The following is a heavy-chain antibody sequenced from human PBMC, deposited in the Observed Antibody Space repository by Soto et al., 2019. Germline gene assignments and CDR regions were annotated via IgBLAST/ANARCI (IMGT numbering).Heavy chain of an antibody. CDR3: ARSREIIASAGSFDY. CDR1: GGPVTSLGYS. CDR2: ISTGGGST. D-gene: IGHD6-25*01. Sequence: LQLQESGSGLVKPSQTLSLTCAVSGGPVTSLGYSWSWIRQPPGKGLEWVSGISTGGGSTDYADSVKGRFTISRDNSKNTLHLQMKSLRAEDTAVYYCARSREIIASAGSFDYWGQGTLVTVSS. J-gene: IGHJ4*02. V-gene: IGHV3-23*01.